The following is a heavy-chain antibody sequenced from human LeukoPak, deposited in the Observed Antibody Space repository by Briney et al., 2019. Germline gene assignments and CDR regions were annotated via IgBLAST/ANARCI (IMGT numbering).Heavy chain of an antibody. Sequence: GGSLRLSCAASGFTFSSYSMNWVRQAPGKGLEWVSSISSSSSYIYYADSVKGRFTISRDNAKSSLYLQMNSLRAEDTAVYYCARPGYCSGGSCLYYFDYWGQGTLVTVSS. CDR1: GFTFSSYS. J-gene: IGHJ4*02. D-gene: IGHD2-15*01. V-gene: IGHV3-21*01. CDR3: ARPGYCSGGSCLYYFDY. CDR2: ISSSSSYI.